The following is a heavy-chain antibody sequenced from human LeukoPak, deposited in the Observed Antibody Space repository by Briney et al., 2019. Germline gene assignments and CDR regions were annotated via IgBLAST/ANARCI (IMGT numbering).Heavy chain of an antibody. CDR3: ARLYEYYMDV. CDR2: IYPGDSDT. V-gene: IGHV5-51*01. J-gene: IGHJ6*03. CDR1: GYSFISYW. Sequence: PGESLKISCKGSGYSFISYWIAWERQMPGKGLEWMGIIYPGDSDTRYSPSLQGQVTISADKSISTAYLQWSSLKASDTAMYYCARLYEYYMDVWGKGTTVTVSS.